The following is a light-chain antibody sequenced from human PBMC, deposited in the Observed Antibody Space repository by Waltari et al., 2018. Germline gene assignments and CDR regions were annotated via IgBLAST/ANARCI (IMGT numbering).Light chain of an antibody. V-gene: IGKV3-11*01. CDR3: QQRSNWLFT. J-gene: IGKJ3*01. Sequence: EIVLTQSPATLSLSPGERATLSCRASQSVSSYLAWYQQKPGKAPRVLIYDASNRATGITARLSGSGSGTDFTLTISSIGPEDFAVYYCQQRSNWLFTFGPGTKVDIK. CDR2: DAS. CDR1: QSVSSY.